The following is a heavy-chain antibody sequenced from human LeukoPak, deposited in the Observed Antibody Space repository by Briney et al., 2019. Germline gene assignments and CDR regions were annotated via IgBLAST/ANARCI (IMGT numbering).Heavy chain of an antibody. Sequence: GGSLRLSCAASGFTFSSYAMSWVRQAPGKGLEWVSSISSSSSYIYYADSVKGRFTISRDNAKNSLYLQMNSLRAEDTAVYYCARDDFWSGYPFDYWGQGTLVTVSS. CDR3: ARDDFWSGYPFDY. V-gene: IGHV3-21*01. CDR2: ISSSSSYI. J-gene: IGHJ4*02. D-gene: IGHD3-3*01. CDR1: GFTFSSYA.